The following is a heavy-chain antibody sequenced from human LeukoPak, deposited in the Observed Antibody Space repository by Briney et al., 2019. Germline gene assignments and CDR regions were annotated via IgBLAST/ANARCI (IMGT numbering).Heavy chain of an antibody. V-gene: IGHV3-48*03. CDR3: ARAVSAARVYDY. CDR2: ISGDGTTI. D-gene: IGHD2-15*01. Sequence: PGGSLRLSCAAAGFTFRRVEMNWVRQAPGKGLECLSYISGDGTTIQYADSVKGRFNISRDNANNSLYLQMNSLRVEDTAVYYCARAVSAARVYDYWGQGTLVTVSS. J-gene: IGHJ4*02. CDR1: GFTFRRVE.